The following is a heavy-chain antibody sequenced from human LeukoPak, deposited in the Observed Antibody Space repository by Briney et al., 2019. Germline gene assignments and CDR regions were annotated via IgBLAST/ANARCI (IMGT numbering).Heavy chain of an antibody. CDR3: ARSRRSQRGNDY. V-gene: IGHV4-39*07. D-gene: IGHD1-1*01. CDR2: IYYSGST. Sequence: SETLSLTCTVSGGSISSSSYYWGWIRQPPGKGLEWIGSIYYSGSTYYNPSLKSRVTISVDTSKNQFSLKLSSVTAADTAVYYCARSRRSQRGNDYWGQGTLVTVSS. J-gene: IGHJ4*02. CDR1: GGSISSSSYY.